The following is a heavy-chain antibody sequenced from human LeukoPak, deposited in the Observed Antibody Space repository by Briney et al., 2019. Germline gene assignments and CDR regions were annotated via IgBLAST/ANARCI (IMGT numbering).Heavy chain of an antibody. CDR2: INPNSGGT. CDR3: VRDLGGDVDY. J-gene: IGHJ4*02. V-gene: IGHV1-2*02. D-gene: IGHD6-25*01. CDR1: GYTLTGYY. Sequence: EASLKVSCKASGYTLTGYYMHWVRQAPGQGLEWMGWINPNSGGTNYAQKFQGRVTMTSDTSISTAYMELIRLRSDDTALYYCVRDLGGDVDYWGQGTLVTVSS.